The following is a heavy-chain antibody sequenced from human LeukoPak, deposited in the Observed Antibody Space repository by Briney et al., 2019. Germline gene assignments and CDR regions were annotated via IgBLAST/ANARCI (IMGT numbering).Heavy chain of an antibody. CDR3: ARDPMATVYFDY. J-gene: IGHJ4*02. CDR2: IYYSGST. D-gene: IGHD5-24*01. V-gene: IGHV4-61*01. CDR1: GGSVSSGSYY. Sequence: PSETLSLTCTVSGGSVSSGSYYWSWLRQPPGKGLEWIGYIYYSGSTNYNPSLKSRVTISVDTSKNQFSLKLSSVTAADTAVYYCARDPMATVYFDYWGQGTLVTVSS.